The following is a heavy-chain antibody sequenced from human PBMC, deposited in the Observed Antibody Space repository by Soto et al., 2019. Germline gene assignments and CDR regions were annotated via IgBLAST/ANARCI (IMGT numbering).Heavy chain of an antibody. D-gene: IGHD3-22*01. Sequence: ASVKVSCKTSGYTFTAYGLAWLRQAPGQRPEWMGWVSTNNADTNYAQKFQGRVTMTTETSTRTTYMELRSLRSDDTAVYYCVRELNTDPSAYYSFAYWGQGTLVTVSS. CDR1: GYTFTAYG. J-gene: IGHJ4*02. V-gene: IGHV1-18*01. CDR3: VRELNTDPSAYYSFAY. CDR2: VSTNNADT.